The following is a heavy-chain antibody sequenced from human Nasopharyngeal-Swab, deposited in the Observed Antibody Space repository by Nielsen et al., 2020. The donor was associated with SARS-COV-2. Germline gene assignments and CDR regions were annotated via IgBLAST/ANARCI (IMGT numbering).Heavy chain of an antibody. D-gene: IGHD1-26*01. CDR1: GGSISSYY. CDR2: FYYSGIT. J-gene: IGHJ4*02. Sequence: GSLRLSCTVSGGSISSYYWSWIRQSPGKGLGWIGYFYYSGITNYNPSLKSRVTILIDTSKNQFSLKLNSVTAADTTVYYCAREVVGGLVDSWGQGTLVTVSS. V-gene: IGHV4-59*12. CDR3: AREVVGGLVDS.